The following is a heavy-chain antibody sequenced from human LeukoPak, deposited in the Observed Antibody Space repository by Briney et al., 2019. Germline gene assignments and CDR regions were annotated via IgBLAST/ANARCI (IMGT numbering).Heavy chain of an antibody. CDR2: ISGSGDTT. D-gene: IGHD3-22*01. V-gene: IGHV3-23*01. CDR3: AKDRPLSFASSGSLIDY. CDR1: GFAFSTYA. Sequence: QSGGSLRLSCAASGFAFSTYAMSWVRQAPGKGLEWVSVISGSGDTTYYEDSVKGRFTISRDNSKNTLYLQMNSLRAEDTAVYYCAKDRPLSFASSGSLIDYWGQGTLVTVSS. J-gene: IGHJ4*02.